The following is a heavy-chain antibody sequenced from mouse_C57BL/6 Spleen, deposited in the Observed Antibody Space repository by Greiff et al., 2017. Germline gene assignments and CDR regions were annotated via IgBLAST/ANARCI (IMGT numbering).Heavy chain of an antibody. CDR2: IHPSDSDT. Sequence: VQLQQPGAELVKPGASVKVSCKASGYTFTSYWMHWVKQRPGQGLEWIGRIHPSDSDTNYNQKFKGKATLTVDKSSSTAYMQRSIRTSEDSAVYYCAITYYYGDYFDYWGKGTTRTVSS. CDR3: AITYYYGDYFDY. CDR1: GYTFTSYW. D-gene: IGHD1-1*01. V-gene: IGHV1-74*01. J-gene: IGHJ2*01.